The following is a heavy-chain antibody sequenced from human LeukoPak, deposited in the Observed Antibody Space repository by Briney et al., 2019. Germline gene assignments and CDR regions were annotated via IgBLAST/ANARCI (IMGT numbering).Heavy chain of an antibody. CDR1: GFSFSSYW. V-gene: IGHV3-74*01. Sequence: GGSRRLSCAASGFSFSSYWMHWVRQAPGKGLVWVSRIKPDGSATTYADSVRGRVDISRDNAKNTLYLQMNSLRAEDSALYYCAREAAAATYNWFDTWGQGTLVTVSS. CDR2: IKPDGSAT. CDR3: AREAAAATYNWFDT. D-gene: IGHD6-13*01. J-gene: IGHJ5*02.